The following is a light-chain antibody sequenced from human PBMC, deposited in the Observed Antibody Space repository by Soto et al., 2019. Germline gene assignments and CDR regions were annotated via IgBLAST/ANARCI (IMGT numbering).Light chain of an antibody. CDR3: AVWHDSRKVV. CDR1: SSNIGSNT. CDR2: SNN. J-gene: IGLJ2*01. V-gene: IGLV1-44*01. Sequence: QSVLTQPPSASGTPGQRVTISCSGSSSNIGSNTVSWYQQLPGTAPKLLISSNNQRPSGVPDRFSGSKSGTSASLAISGLQSEDEADYYCAVWHDSRKVVFGGGTKVTVL.